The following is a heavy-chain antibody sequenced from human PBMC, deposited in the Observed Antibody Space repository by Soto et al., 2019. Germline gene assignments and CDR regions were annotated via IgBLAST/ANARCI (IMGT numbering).Heavy chain of an antibody. J-gene: IGHJ4*02. Sequence: ASVKVSCKASGGTFSSYAISWVRQAPGQGLEWMGGIIPIFGTANYAQKFQGRVTITADEFTSTAYMELSSLRSGDTAVYYCARGRSAVAGTFDYWGQGTLVNVSS. CDR1: GGTFSSYA. CDR3: ARGRSAVAGTFDY. D-gene: IGHD6-19*01. CDR2: IIPIFGTA. V-gene: IGHV1-69*13.